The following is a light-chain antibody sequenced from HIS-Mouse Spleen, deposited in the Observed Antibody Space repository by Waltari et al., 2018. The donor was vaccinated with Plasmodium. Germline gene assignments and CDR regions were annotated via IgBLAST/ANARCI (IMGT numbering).Light chain of an antibody. V-gene: IGLV2-11*01. J-gene: IGLJ2*01. CDR3: CSYAGSYTLV. Sequence: QSALTQPRPVSGSPGQSVTISCPRTSSYGGGYHYVSCYQQHPGKSPKLMIYDVSKRPSGVPDRFSGSKSGNTASLTISGLQAEDEADYYCCSYAGSYTLVFGGGTKLTVL. CDR2: DVS. CDR1: SSYGGGYHY.